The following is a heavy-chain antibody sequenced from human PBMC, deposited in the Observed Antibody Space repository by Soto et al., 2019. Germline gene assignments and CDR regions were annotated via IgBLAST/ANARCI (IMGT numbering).Heavy chain of an antibody. J-gene: IGHJ5*02. D-gene: IGHD2-2*01. CDR3: ARASSSTSEWFDP. V-gene: IGHV1-69*13. Sequence: ASVKVSCKASGGTFSSYAISWVRQAPGQGLEWMGGIIPIFGTANYAQKVQGRVTITAAESTTTAYMELSSLRSEDTAGYYCARASSSTSEWFDPGGQVNLVTVSS. CDR2: IIPIFGTA. CDR1: GGTFSSYA.